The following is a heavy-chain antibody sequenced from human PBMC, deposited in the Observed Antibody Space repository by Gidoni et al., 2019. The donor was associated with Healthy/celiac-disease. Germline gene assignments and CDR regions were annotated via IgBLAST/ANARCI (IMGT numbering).Heavy chain of an antibody. V-gene: IGHV4-59*08. D-gene: IGHD1-26*01. CDR1: GGSISSYY. J-gene: IGHJ4*02. Sequence: QVQLQESGPGLVKPSETLSLTCTVTGGSISSYYWSWIRQPPGKGLEWIGYIYYSGSTNYNPSLKSRVTISVDTSKNQFSLKLSSVTAADTAVYYCARFAAIGGSSYYFDYWGQGTLVTVSS. CDR3: ARFAAIGGSSYYFDY. CDR2: IYYSGST.